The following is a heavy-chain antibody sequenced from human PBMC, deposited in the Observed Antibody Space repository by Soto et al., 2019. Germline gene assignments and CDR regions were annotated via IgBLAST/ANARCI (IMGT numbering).Heavy chain of an antibody. CDR1: GDTVSSNSVA. V-gene: IGHV6-1*01. J-gene: IGHJ6*02. CDR2: TYYRSRWYS. Sequence: SQTLSLTCVGSGDTVSSNSVAWNWVRQSPSRGLEWLGRTYYRSRWYSDYAVSVRSRIDINADTSKNQVSLQLNSVTPEDTAVYYCARSEEDSDYYYYGMDVWGQGXTVTVS. D-gene: IGHD2-15*01. CDR3: ARSEEDSDYYYYGMDV.